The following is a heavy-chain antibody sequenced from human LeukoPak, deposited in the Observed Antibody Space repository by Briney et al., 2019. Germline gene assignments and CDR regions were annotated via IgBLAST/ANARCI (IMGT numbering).Heavy chain of an antibody. Sequence: ASVKVSCKASGYIFTRYGISWVRQAPGQGLEWMGWISGYNGDTEYAQKLQDRVTMTTDTSTSTVYMEVRSLTSDDTAVYYCARGSYCGGDCGVNYFDYWGQGTLVTVSS. CDR3: ARGSYCGGDCGVNYFDY. V-gene: IGHV1-18*01. CDR1: GYIFTRYG. D-gene: IGHD2-21*02. J-gene: IGHJ4*02. CDR2: ISGYNGDT.